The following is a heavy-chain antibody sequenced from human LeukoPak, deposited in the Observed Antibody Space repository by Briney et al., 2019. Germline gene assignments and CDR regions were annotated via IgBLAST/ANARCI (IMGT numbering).Heavy chain of an antibody. J-gene: IGHJ3*02. CDR3: ATYYDTTGAFDI. D-gene: IGHD3-22*01. CDR2: ISSNGGST. Sequence: GGSLRLSCAASGFTFSSYAMHWVRQAPGKGLEYVSAISSNGGSTYYANSVKGRFTISRDNSKNTLYLQMGSLRAEDMAVYYCATYYDTTGAFDIWGQGTMVTVSS. V-gene: IGHV3-64*01. CDR1: GFTFSSYA.